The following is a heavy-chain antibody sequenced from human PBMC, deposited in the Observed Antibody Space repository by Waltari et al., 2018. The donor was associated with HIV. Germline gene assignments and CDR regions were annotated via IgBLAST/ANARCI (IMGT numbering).Heavy chain of an antibody. Sequence: VQVLEFGGGWVKPGGAWRSSCGGLGFTFRTSALGWVRMVAWERGGVVVTYIGVSSIIRCGADSGGCRVSCSRDNDRNTVDLQENSVRGEYAAVYECARWKTCRLSASCQPYDVDYWGQGTLVTVSS. J-gene: IGHJ4*02. V-gene: IGHV3-23*01. CDR2: IGVSSIIR. CDR3: ARWKTCRLSASCQPYDVDY. CDR1: GFTFRTSA. D-gene: IGHD1-1*01.